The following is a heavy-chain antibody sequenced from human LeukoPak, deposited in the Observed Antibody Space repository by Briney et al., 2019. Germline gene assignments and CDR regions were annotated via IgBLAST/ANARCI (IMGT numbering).Heavy chain of an antibody. D-gene: IGHD2-8*01. CDR3: ATYCASGKCADH. J-gene: IGHJ4*02. Sequence: PGGSLRLSCATSGFTFSSHAMNWVRQAPGKGLEWVSGIIDSVDNTHYADSVKGRFTISRDSPKSTLYLQVNSLRADDTAVYYCATYCASGKCADHWGQGTLVTVSS. CDR1: GFTFSSHA. V-gene: IGHV3-23*01. CDR2: IIDSVDNT.